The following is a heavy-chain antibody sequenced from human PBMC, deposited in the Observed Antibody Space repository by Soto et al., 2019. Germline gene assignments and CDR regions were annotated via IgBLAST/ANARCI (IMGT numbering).Heavy chain of an antibody. V-gene: IGHV4-4*02. Sequence: SETLSLTCAVSGGSLSRSNWWSWVRQPPGKVLESLREIFYSGSTKYNPSLNSRVSISADQSKIHLSLRLSSVTAAATAVYDFVRHGGDPYFLDFCGQGCLVTVSS. J-gene: IGHJ4*01. D-gene: IGHD4-17*01. CDR3: VRHGGDPYFLDF. CDR1: GGSLSRSNW. CDR2: IFYSGST.